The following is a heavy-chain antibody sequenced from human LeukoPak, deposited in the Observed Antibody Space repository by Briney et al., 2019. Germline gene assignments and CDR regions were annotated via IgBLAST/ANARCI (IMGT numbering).Heavy chain of an antibody. V-gene: IGHV6-1*01. CDR3: ARDVVGRFFRPNQVVLMVYNWFDP. Sequence: SQTLSLTCAISGDSVSSNSAAWNWIRQSPSRGLEWLGRTYYRSKWYNDYAVSVKSRITINPDTSKNQFSLQLNSVTPEDTAVYYCARDVVGRFFRPNQVVLMVYNWFDPWGQGTLVTVSS. CDR1: GDSVSSNSAA. D-gene: IGHD2-8*01. CDR2: TYYRSKWYN. J-gene: IGHJ5*02.